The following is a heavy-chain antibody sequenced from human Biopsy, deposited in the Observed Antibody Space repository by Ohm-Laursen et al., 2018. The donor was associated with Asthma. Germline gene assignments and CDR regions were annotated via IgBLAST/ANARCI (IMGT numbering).Heavy chain of an antibody. Sequence: SETLSLTCTVSGGSVSTGSYYWSWIRQPPGKGLEWLGYFYYTGSDNYNPSLKSRVTISVGTSKNQFSLRLNSVTAADTAVYYCARGPNYHGSGRAPIGMDVWGQGTTVTVSS. CDR3: ARGPNYHGSGRAPIGMDV. CDR1: GGSVSTGSYY. CDR2: FYYTGSD. D-gene: IGHD3-10*01. J-gene: IGHJ6*02. V-gene: IGHV4-61*01.